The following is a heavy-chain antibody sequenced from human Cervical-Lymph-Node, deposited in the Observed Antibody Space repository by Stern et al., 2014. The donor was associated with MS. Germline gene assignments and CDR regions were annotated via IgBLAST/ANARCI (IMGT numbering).Heavy chain of an antibody. CDR1: GFTISDYW. CDR3: TRTRVAVAGED. CDR2: IEQDGSEK. D-gene: IGHD6-13*01. Sequence: EVQLVESGGGLVQPGGSLRVSCAASGFTISDYWMTWVRQAPGKGLEWLANIEQDGSEKYYVDSVKGRFTISRDNTKNSLYLQMNSLRAEDTAIYYCTRTRVAVAGEDWGQGTLVTVST. J-gene: IGHJ4*02. V-gene: IGHV3-7*03.